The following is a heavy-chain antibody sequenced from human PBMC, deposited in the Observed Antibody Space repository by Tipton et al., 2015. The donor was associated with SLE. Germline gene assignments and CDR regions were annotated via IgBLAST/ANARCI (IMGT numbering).Heavy chain of an antibody. V-gene: IGHV4-59*11. CDR3: ARDGGYDFWSGYFDY. J-gene: IGHJ4*02. D-gene: IGHD3-3*01. CDR1: GGSISSHY. Sequence: TLSLTCTVSGGSISSHYWSWIRQPPGKGLEWIGYIYYSGSTNYNPSLKSRVTISVDTSKNQFSLKLSSVTAADTAVYYCARDGGYDFWSGYFDYWGQGTLVTVSS. CDR2: IYYSGST.